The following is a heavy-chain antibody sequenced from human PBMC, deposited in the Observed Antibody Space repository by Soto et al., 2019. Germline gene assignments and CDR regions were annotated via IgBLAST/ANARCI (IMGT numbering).Heavy chain of an antibody. CDR3: ARGWDYYDSSGYYRTGYGMDV. CDR1: GYTFTSYY. CDR2: MNPNSGNT. J-gene: IGHJ6*02. V-gene: IGHV1-8*01. D-gene: IGHD3-22*01. Sequence: ASVKVSCKASGYTFTSYYINWVRQATGQGLEWMGWMNPNSGNTGYAQKFQGRVTMTRNTSISTAYMELSSLRSEDTAVYYCARGWDYYDSSGYYRTGYGMDVWGQGTTVTVSS.